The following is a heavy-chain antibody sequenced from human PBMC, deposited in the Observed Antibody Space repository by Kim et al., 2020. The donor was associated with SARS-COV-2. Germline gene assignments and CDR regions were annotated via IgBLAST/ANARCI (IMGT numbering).Heavy chain of an antibody. J-gene: IGHJ4*02. Sequence: VVSLRLSCAASGFTFSSYAMSWGRQAPGKGLELVSAISGSGGSTYYADSVKGRFTISRDNSKNTLYLQMNSLIAEDTAVYYCAKAPVYSSGLVLSQTKNPLSPPSFDHWGQGTLVTVSS. CDR1: GFTFSSYA. V-gene: IGHV3-23*01. D-gene: IGHD6-19*01. CDR3: AKAPVYSSGLVLSQTKNPLSPPSFDH. CDR2: ISGSGGST.